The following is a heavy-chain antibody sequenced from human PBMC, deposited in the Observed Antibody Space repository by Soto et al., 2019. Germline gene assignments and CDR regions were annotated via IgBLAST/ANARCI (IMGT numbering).Heavy chain of an antibody. V-gene: IGHV3-74*01. Sequence: EVQLVESEGGLVQRGGCLRLSCAASGFTFNYYWMHWVRQAPGQGLVWVSHIHSDGSTTTYADSVKGRFTISRDNATNTLYLQMNSLRAEDTAVYYCVRGDKGGFDLWGQGTTVTVSS. CDR3: VRGDKGGFDL. D-gene: IGHD2-21*02. J-gene: IGHJ3*01. CDR1: GFTFNYYW. CDR2: IHSDGSTT.